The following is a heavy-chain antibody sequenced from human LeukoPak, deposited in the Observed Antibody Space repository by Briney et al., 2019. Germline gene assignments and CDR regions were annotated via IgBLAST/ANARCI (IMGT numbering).Heavy chain of an antibody. CDR2: IGTYNHDT. Sequence: GASVKVSCKASGYTFTNYGISWVRQAPGQGLEWMAWIGTYNHDTNYAQKFRGRVTLTTDTSTSTAYMELRSLGSDDTAVYYCVREYFCSGGTCDDCFDPWGQGTLVTVSS. D-gene: IGHD2-15*01. CDR3: VREYFCSGGTCDDCFDP. CDR1: GYTFTNYG. V-gene: IGHV1-18*01. J-gene: IGHJ5*02.